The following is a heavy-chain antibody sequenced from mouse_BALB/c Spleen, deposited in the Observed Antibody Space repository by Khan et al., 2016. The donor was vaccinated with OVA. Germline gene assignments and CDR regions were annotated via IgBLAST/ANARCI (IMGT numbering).Heavy chain of an antibody. CDR2: INYSSST. Sequence: VQLQELGPGLVKPSQSLSLTRTVTGYSITSVYAWNWIRQFPGNKLEWMGYINYSSSTSYNPSLKSRISSTRDTSKNQFFLQLNSLTTSDTATYYCARDYYGSSYLDYWSQGTTLTVSS. CDR3: ARDYYGSSYLDY. D-gene: IGHD1-1*01. J-gene: IGHJ2*01. V-gene: IGHV3-2*02. CDR1: GYSITSVYA.